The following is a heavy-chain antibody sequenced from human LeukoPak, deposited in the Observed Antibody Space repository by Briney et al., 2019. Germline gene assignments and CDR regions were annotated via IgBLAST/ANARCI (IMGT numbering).Heavy chain of an antibody. CDR3: ARVEALAVAGTAGFDY. D-gene: IGHD6-19*01. Sequence: GGSLRLSCAASGFTFSSSAMSWVRQAPGKGLEWVSSISSSSSYIYYADSVKGRFTISRDNAKNSLYLQMNSLRAEDTAVYYCARVEALAVAGTAGFDYWGQGTLVTVSS. V-gene: IGHV3-21*01. CDR2: ISSSSSYI. CDR1: GFTFSSSA. J-gene: IGHJ4*02.